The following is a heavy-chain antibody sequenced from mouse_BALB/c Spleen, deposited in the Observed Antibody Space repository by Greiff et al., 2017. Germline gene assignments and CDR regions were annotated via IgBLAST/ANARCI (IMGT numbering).Heavy chain of an antibody. J-gene: IGHJ1*01. CDR2: ISSGGST. CDR1: GFTFSSYA. D-gene: IGHD1-1*01. CDR3: ARRGGSSPHWYFDG. V-gene: IGHV5-6-5*01. Sequence: EVMLVESGGGLVKPGGSLKLSCAASGFTFSSYAMSWVRQTPEKRLEWVASISSGGSTYYPDSVKGRFTISRDNARNILYLQMSSLRSEDTAMYYCARRGGSSPHWYFDGWGAGTTVTVSS.